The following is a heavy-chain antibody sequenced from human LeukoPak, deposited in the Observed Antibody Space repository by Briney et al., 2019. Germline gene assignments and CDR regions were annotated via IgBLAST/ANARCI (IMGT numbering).Heavy chain of an antibody. D-gene: IGHD6-6*01. V-gene: IGHV3-66*02. CDR1: GFTVSSNY. CDR2: IYSGGST. Sequence: PGGSLRLSCAASGFTVSSNYMSWVRQAPGKGLEWVSVIYSGGSTYYADSVKGRFTISRDNSKNTLYLQMNSLRTEDTAVYYGARALAARQDYWGQGSLVTVSS. J-gene: IGHJ4*02. CDR3: ARALAARQDY.